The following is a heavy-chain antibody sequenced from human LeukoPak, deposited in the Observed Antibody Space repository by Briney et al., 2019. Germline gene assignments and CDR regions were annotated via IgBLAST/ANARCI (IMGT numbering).Heavy chain of an antibody. CDR2: IIPIFGTA. D-gene: IGHD5-18*01. Sequence: ASVKVSCKASGGTFSSYAISWVRQAPGQGLEWMGGIIPIFGTANYAQKFQGRVTITADESTSPAYMELSSLRSEDTAVYYCARDRVGYSYGATFDYWGQGTLVTVSS. V-gene: IGHV1-69*13. CDR3: ARDRVGYSYGATFDY. J-gene: IGHJ4*02. CDR1: GGTFSSYA.